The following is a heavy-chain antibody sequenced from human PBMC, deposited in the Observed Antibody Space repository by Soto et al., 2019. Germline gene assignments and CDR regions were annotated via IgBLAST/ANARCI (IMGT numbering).Heavy chain of an antibody. CDR3: AKDVAVAGIMYYFDY. J-gene: IGHJ4*02. CDR2: IYPGDSDT. CDR1: GYSFTTYW. V-gene: IGHV5-51*01. D-gene: IGHD6-19*01. Sequence: GESLKISCKASGYSFTTYWVGWVRQMPGKGLEWMGIIYPGDSDTRYSPSFQGQVTISADNSKNTLYLQMNSLRAEDTAVYYCAKDVAVAGIMYYFDYWGQGTLVTVSS.